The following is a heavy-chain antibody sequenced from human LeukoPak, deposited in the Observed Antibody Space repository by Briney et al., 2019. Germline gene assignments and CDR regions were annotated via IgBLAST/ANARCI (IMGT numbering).Heavy chain of an antibody. CDR3: VRWGVEAGMDC. CDR1: GFTFSSYE. Sequence: GGSLRLSCAASGFTFSSYEMNWVRQAPGKGLEWVSTISGSGANTYYADSVRGRFIISRDNAKKSLLLQMNSLRVEETSVYYCVRWGVEAGMDCWGQGSLVTVSS. V-gene: IGHV3-23*01. CDR2: ISGSGANT. D-gene: IGHD3-10*01. J-gene: IGHJ4*02.